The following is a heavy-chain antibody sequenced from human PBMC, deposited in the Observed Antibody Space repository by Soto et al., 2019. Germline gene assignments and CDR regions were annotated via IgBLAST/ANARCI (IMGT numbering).Heavy chain of an antibody. CDR3: ARNLAYGGGYTFDY. D-gene: IGHD2-21*01. J-gene: IGHJ4*02. CDR1: AFTLSDHF. V-gene: IGHV3-72*01. CDR2: SRDNAHSYTT. Sequence: PGGSLRLSCAVSAFTLSDHFIDWVRQAPGKGLEWVGRSRDNAHSYTTEYRASVKGRFTISRDDSRNALYLQMNSLKTEDTAVYYCARNLAYGGGYTFDYWGQGTLVTVSS.